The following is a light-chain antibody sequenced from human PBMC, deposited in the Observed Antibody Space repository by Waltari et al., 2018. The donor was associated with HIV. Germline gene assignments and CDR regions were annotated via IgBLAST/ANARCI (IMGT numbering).Light chain of an antibody. Sequence: QSALTQPASVSGSPGQSITISCTGTSSDVGGYNYVYWYQQHPGKAPKLMLFEVSDRPSVVSTRFSGAESVNTASLTISGLQAEDEADYYCSSYTTRSTPDPNWVFGGGTKLTVL. J-gene: IGLJ3*02. CDR3: SSYTTRSTPDPNWV. CDR1: SSDVGGYNY. CDR2: EVS. V-gene: IGLV2-14*01.